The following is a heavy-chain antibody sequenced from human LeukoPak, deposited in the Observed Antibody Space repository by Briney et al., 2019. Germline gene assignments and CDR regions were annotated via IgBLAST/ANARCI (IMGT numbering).Heavy chain of an antibody. D-gene: IGHD3-22*01. J-gene: IGHJ4*02. CDR1: GYTLTDYY. CDR2: INPNSGGT. CDR3: ARVGYYESSGYYEY. V-gene: IGHV1-2*06. Sequence: GASVKVSCKASGYTLTDYYMHWVRQAPGQGLEWMGRINPNSGGTNYAQKFQGRVTMTRDTSISTVHMELSRLKSDDTAVYYCARVGYYESSGYYEYWGQGTLVTVSS.